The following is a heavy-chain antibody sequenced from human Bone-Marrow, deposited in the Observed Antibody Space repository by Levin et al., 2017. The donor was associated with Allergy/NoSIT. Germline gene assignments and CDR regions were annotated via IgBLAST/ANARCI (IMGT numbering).Heavy chain of an antibody. CDR3: ARDSLTQLRGVPLDS. V-gene: IGHV4-34*01. CDR2: VDAYGHT. Sequence: SSQTLSLTCAVSGGSLPDYYWSWLRLSPGKGLEWIGEVDAYGHTNYNPSFKTRVTLSADRSKNHFFLQLMSVTAADTAVYFCARDSLTQLRGVPLDSWGQGTLVTVSS. J-gene: IGHJ4*02. CDR1: GGSLPDYY. D-gene: IGHD3-10*01.